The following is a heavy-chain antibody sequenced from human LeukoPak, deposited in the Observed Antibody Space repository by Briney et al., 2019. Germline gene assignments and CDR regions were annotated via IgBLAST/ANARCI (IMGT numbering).Heavy chain of an antibody. CDR2: INSDGSST. J-gene: IGHJ4*02. D-gene: IGHD5-18*01. Sequence: GGSLRLSCAASGFTFSSYWKHWVRQAPGKGLVWVTRINSDGSSTSYADSVKGRFTISRDSAKNTLYLQMNSLRAEDTAVYYCARGSGYNYGSVGYWGQGTLVTVSS. CDR1: GFTFSSYW. V-gene: IGHV3-74*01. CDR3: ARGSGYNYGSVGY.